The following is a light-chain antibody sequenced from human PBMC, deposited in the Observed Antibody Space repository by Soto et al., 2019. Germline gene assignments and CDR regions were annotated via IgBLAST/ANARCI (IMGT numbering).Light chain of an antibody. Sequence: QSALAQPASVSGSPGQSITISCTGTSSDVGGYNYVSWYQQHPGKAPKLMIYEVSNRPSGVSNRFSGSKSGNTASLTISGLQAEDEADYYCSSYTSSSTTYVFGHGTKVTVL. CDR2: EVS. CDR1: SSDVGGYNY. CDR3: SSYTSSSTTYV. V-gene: IGLV2-14*01. J-gene: IGLJ1*01.